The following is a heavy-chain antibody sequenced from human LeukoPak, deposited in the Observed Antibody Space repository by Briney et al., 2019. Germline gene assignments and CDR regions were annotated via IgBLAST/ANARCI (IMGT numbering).Heavy chain of an antibody. D-gene: IGHD6-13*01. V-gene: IGHV5-51*01. CDR3: ARHSSSWYHYYMDV. J-gene: IGHJ6*03. CDR1: GYSFTSYW. Sequence: GASLKISCKGSGYSFTSYWIGWVRQMPGKGLEWMGIIYPGDSDTRYSPSFQGHVTISADKSISTAYLQWSSLKASDTAIYYCARHSSSWYHYYMDVWGKGTTVTVSS. CDR2: IYPGDSDT.